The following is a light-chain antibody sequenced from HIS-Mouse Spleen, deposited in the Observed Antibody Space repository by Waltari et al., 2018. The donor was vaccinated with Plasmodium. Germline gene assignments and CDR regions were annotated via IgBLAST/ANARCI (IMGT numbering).Light chain of an antibody. CDR1: QSFSSSY. J-gene: IGKJ2*01. CDR2: GAS. Sequence: IVLTQSPGTLSLSPGERATLSCRASQSFSSSYLAWYQQKPGQAPRLLIYGASSRATGIPDRFSGSGSGTDFTLTISRLEPEDFAVYYCQQYGSSPYTFGQGTKLEIK. CDR3: QQYGSSPYT. V-gene: IGKV3-20*01.